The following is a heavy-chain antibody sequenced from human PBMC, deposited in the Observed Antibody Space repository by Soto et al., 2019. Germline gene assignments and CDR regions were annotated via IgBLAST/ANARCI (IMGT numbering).Heavy chain of an antibody. V-gene: IGHV3-30-3*01. CDR2: ISYDGGNK. CDR1: VFTFSSYA. CDR3: ARGSHYYDSSGYLFDY. D-gene: IGHD3-22*01. Sequence: RGSLRLSCASSVFTFSSYAMHWVRQAPGKGLEWVAVISYDGGNKYYADSVKGRFTISRDNSKNTLYLQMNSLRAEDTAVYYCARGSHYYDSSGYLFDYWGQGTMVTVSS. J-gene: IGHJ4*02.